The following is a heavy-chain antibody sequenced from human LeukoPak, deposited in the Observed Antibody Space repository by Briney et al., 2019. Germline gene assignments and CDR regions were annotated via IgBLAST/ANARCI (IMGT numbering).Heavy chain of an antibody. Sequence: GGSLRLSCSASGFRLSVSDIHWVRQASGKGLEWVARIKTEIESYATAYAASVKGRFTVSRDDSLNTAYLQMNSLKTEDTAIYYCSRRLATTTGPFLWGQGILVTVSS. CDR3: SRRLATTTGPFL. CDR1: GFRLSVSD. J-gene: IGHJ4*02. D-gene: IGHD5-24*01. CDR2: IKTEIESYAT. V-gene: IGHV3-73*01.